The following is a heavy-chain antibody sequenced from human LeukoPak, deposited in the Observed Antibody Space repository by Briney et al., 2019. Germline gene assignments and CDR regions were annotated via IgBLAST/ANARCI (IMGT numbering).Heavy chain of an antibody. J-gene: IGHJ4*01. CDR2: IDPNSGGT. CDR1: GYTFTGYY. V-gene: IGHV1-2*06. CDR3: ARDSRVAGDY. D-gene: IGHD6-19*01. Sequence: EASVKVSCKTSGYTFTGYYIHWVRQAPGQGLEWLGRIDPNSGGTSYAHNFQGRVTMTRDTSISTAYMDLSRLRYDVTAVYYCARDSRVAGDYWGHITMVTVSS.